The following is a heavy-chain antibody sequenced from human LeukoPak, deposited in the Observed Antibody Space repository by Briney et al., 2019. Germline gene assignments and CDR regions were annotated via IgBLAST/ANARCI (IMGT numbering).Heavy chain of an antibody. D-gene: IGHD5-12*01. CDR3: ARGLGVPKWLRLATPATAYFDY. CDR2: INHSGST. V-gene: IGHV4-34*01. J-gene: IGHJ4*02. CDR1: GGSFSGYY. Sequence: PSETLSLTCAVYGGSFSGYYWSWIRQPPGKGLEWIGEINHSGSTNYNPSLKSRVTISVDTSKNQFSLKLSSVTAADTAVYYCARGLGVPKWLRLATPATAYFDYWGQGTLVTVSS.